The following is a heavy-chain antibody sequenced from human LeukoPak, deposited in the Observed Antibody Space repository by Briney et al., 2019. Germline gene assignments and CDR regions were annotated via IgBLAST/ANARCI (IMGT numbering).Heavy chain of an antibody. Sequence: GGSLRLSCAASRFTFSSYWMHWVRQAPGKGLVWVSRINSDGSSTSYADSVKGRFTISRDNAKNTLYLQMNSLRAEDTAVYYCARVYYDILTGYQVYYFDCWGQGTLVTVSS. J-gene: IGHJ4*02. CDR2: INSDGSST. V-gene: IGHV3-74*01. D-gene: IGHD3-9*01. CDR3: ARVYYDILTGYQVYYFDC. CDR1: RFTFSSYW.